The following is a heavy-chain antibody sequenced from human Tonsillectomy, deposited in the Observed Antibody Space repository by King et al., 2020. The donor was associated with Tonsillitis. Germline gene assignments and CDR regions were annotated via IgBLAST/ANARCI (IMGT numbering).Heavy chain of an antibody. Sequence: QLQESGPGLVKPSETLSLTCAVSGYSISSGYYWGWIRQPPGKGLEWIGSIYHSGSTYYNPSLKSRVTISVDTSKNQFSLKLSSVTAADTAVYYCARELSVGYGSGSSNWFDPWGQGTLVTVSS. V-gene: IGHV4-38-2*02. J-gene: IGHJ5*02. CDR3: ARELSVGYGSGSSNWFDP. CDR1: GYSISSGYY. D-gene: IGHD3-10*01. CDR2: IYHSGST.